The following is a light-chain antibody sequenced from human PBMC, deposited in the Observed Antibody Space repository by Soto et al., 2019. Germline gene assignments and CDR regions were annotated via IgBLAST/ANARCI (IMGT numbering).Light chain of an antibody. CDR3: QQYT. CDR1: QSISSW. CDR2: DAS. Sequence: DIQMTQSPSTLSASVGDRVTITCRASQSISSWLAWYQQKPGKAPKLLIYDASSLESGVPSRFSGSGSGTEFTLAISSLQPDDFATYSCQQYTFGQGTKVEIK. J-gene: IGKJ1*01. V-gene: IGKV1-5*01.